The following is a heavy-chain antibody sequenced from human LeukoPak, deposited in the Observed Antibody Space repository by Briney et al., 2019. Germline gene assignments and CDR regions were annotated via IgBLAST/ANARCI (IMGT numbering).Heavy chain of an antibody. Sequence: PGGSLRLSCAASGFTVSSNYMSWVRQAPGKGLEWVSVIYSGGTTYYAGSVKGRFTISRDNSKNTLYLQMNRLRAEDTAVYYCARDLDGGNSEWVSDYWGQGTLVTVSS. CDR2: IYSGGTT. CDR3: ARDLDGGNSEWVSDY. CDR1: GFTVSSNY. V-gene: IGHV3-66*01. J-gene: IGHJ4*02. D-gene: IGHD4-23*01.